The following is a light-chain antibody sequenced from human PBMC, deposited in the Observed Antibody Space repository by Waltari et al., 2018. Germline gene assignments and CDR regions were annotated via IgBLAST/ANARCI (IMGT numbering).Light chain of an antibody. CDR1: QTVTRY. CDR3: QQTYSIPLT. V-gene: IGKV1-39*01. Sequence: DIQMTQYPSSLSASVGDRVTITCRASQTVTRYLNWYQQRPGKAPRLLIYATSNLQSGVPSRFSGVGSGTDFTLTIRSLQPEDFATYYCQQTYSIPLTFGGGTRVEI. CDR2: ATS. J-gene: IGKJ4*01.